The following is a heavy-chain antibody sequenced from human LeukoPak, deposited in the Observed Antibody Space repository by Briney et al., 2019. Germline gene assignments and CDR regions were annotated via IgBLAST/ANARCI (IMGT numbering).Heavy chain of an antibody. CDR3: ATPQDGG. CDR1: GYTFTGYY. J-gene: IGHJ4*02. V-gene: IGHV1-2*06. D-gene: IGHD3-16*01. CDR2: INPNSGGT. Sequence: ASVKVSCKASGYTFTGYYMHWVRQAPGQGLEWMGRINPNSGGTNYAQKFQGRVTMTEDTSTDTAYMELSSLRSEDTAVYYCATPQDGGWGQGTLVTVSS.